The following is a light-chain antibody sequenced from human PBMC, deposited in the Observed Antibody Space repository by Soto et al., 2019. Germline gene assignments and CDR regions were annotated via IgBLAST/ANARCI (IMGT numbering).Light chain of an antibody. CDR2: DAS. V-gene: IGKV1-5*01. CDR3: QQYSSYSAWT. Sequence: DVEVTHSPPTQSASIGDRVTITCRYSQSISKWLAWHQQKPGKAPKLLIYDASSLQSGVPPRFSGSGSGTEFTLTIRSLQPDDIATYYCQQYSSYSAWTFGEGSKVDIK. J-gene: IGKJ1*01. CDR1: QSISKW.